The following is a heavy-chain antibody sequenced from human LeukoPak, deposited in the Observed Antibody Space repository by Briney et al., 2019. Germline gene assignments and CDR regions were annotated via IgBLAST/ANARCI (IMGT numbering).Heavy chain of an antibody. CDR2: ISYDGSNK. CDR3: ARGDYGDYD. V-gene: IGHV3-30*04. Sequence: GGSLRPSCAASGFTFSSYAMHWVRQAPGKGLEWVAVISYDGSNKYYADSVKGRFTISRDNSKNTLYLQMNSLRAEDTAVYYCARGDYGDYDWGQGTLVTVSS. D-gene: IGHD4-17*01. CDR1: GFTFSSYA. J-gene: IGHJ4*02.